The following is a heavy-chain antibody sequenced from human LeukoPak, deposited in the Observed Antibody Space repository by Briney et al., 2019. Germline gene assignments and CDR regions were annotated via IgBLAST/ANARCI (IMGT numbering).Heavy chain of an antibody. CDR2: IIPILGIA. J-gene: IGHJ3*02. D-gene: IGHD4-17*01. V-gene: IGHV1-69*04. CDR1: GGTFSSYA. CDR3: ARGRYGDYAGAFDI. Sequence: SVKVSCKASGGTFSSYAISWVRQAPGQGLEWMGRIIPILGIANYAQKFQGRVTITADKSTSTAYMELSSLRSEDTAVYYCARGRYGDYAGAFDIWGQGTMVTVSS.